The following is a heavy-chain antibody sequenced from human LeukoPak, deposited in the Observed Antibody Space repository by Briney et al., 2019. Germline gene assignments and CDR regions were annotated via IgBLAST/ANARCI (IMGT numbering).Heavy chain of an antibody. J-gene: IGHJ4*02. Sequence: GGSLRLSCAASGFTFSSYGMHWVRQAPGKGLEWVAVISYDGSSKYYADSVKGRFTISRDNSKNTLYLQMNSLRAEDTAVYYCAKDRWEYSSSIDYWGQGTLVTVSS. CDR2: ISYDGSSK. CDR3: AKDRWEYSSSIDY. D-gene: IGHD6-6*01. V-gene: IGHV3-30*18. CDR1: GFTFSSYG.